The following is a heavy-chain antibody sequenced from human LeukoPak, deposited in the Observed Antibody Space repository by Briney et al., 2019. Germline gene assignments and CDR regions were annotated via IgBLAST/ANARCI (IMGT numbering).Heavy chain of an antibody. CDR3: ARSGPQVTWFGESAFDY. CDR2: IYSSGST. J-gene: IGHJ4*02. V-gene: IGHV4-61*08. CDR1: GGSISSGGYY. D-gene: IGHD3-10*01. Sequence: SETLSLTCTVSGGSISSGGYYWSWIRQHPGKGLEWIGYIYSSGSTYYNPSLKSRVTMSVDTSKNQFSLKLSSVTAADTAVYYCARSGPQVTWFGESAFDYWGQGTLVTVSS.